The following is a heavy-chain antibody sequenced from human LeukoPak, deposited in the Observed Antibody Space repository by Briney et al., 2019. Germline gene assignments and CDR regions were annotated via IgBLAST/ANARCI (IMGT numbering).Heavy chain of an antibody. CDR3: ARDRKADAFDI. J-gene: IGHJ3*02. CDR2: TYYGGST. CDR1: GGSINGYY. V-gene: IGHV4-59*13. Sequence: PSETLSLTCTVTGGSINGYYWSWIRQPPGKGLDWIAYTYYGGSTKYNPSLKSRVTISVDTSKNQFSLKLSSVTAADTAVYYCARDRKADAFDIWGQGIMVTVSS. D-gene: IGHD1-14*01.